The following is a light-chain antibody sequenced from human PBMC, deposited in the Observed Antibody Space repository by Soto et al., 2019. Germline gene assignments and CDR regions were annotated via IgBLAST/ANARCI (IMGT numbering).Light chain of an antibody. CDR1: QSISSN. CDR3: QQYNNWPPYT. CDR2: DAS. Sequence: EIVVSQSPATMSVSPGESATLSVGVSQSISSNLAWYQQKPGQAPRLLIYDASSRATGIPARFSASGSGTEFTLTISSLQSEDLGIYYCQQYNNWPPYTFGQGTRLEI. J-gene: IGKJ5*01. V-gene: IGKV3-15*01.